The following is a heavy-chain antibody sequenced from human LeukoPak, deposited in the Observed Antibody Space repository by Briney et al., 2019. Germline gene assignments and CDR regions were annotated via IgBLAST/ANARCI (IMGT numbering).Heavy chain of an antibody. J-gene: IGHJ4*02. V-gene: IGHV1-69*05. CDR3: AKAYYGDYEHFGY. CDR2: IIPIFGTA. D-gene: IGHD4-17*01. CDR1: GGTFSSYA. Sequence: SVKVSCKASGGTFSSYAISWVRQAPGQGLEWMGRIIPIFGTANYAQKFQGRVTITTDESTCTAYMELSSLRSEDTAVYYCAKAYYGDYEHFGYWGQGTLVTVSS.